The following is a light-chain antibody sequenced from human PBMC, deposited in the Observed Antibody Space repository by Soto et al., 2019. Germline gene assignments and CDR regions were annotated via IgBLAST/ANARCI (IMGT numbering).Light chain of an antibody. CDR2: DVN. V-gene: IGLV2-14*01. Sequence: QSVLTQPASVSGSPGQSITISCTGTISDIGGYNFISWYQHHPGKAPKLVIYDVNNRPSGISYRFSGSKSGNTASLTISGLQAEGEADYYCASYTRTTTLVFGGGTKLTVL. J-gene: IGLJ2*01. CDR1: ISDIGGYNF. CDR3: ASYTRTTTLV.